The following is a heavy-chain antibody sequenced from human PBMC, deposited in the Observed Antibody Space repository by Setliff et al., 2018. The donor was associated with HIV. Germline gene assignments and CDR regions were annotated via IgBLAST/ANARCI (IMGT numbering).Heavy chain of an antibody. Sequence: PSETLSLTCTVSGGSISSDTFYWSWIRQPAGKGLEWIGHVYARGNTNYNPSLKSRVTISVDTSKSQFSMKLGSVTAADTAVYYCARDRYGDYAYFGYWGQGTLVTVSS. D-gene: IGHD4-17*01. V-gene: IGHV4-61*09. CDR3: ARDRYGDYAYFGY. CDR2: VYARGNT. CDR1: GGSISSDTFY. J-gene: IGHJ4*02.